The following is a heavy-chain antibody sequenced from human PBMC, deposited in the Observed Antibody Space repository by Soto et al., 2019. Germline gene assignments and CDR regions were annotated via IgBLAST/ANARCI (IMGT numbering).Heavy chain of an antibody. D-gene: IGHD3-10*01. CDR2: INAGNGNT. J-gene: IGHJ4*02. Sequence: ASVKVSCKASGYTFTSYDMHWVRQAPGQRLEWMGWINAGNGNTKYSQKFQGRVTITRDTSASTAYMELSSLRSEDTAVYYCARDMGFGLSDYWGQGILVTVSS. CDR1: GYTFTSYD. V-gene: IGHV1-3*01. CDR3: ARDMGFGLSDY.